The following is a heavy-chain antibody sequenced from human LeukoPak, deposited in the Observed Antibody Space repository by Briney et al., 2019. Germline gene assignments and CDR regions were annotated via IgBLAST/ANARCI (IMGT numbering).Heavy chain of an antibody. CDR3: ARDGKDPTYYDSDGSDAFDI. CDR2: ISSSSSYI. V-gene: IGHV3-21*01. Sequence: PGGSLRLSCAASGFTFSSYSMNWVRQAPGKGLEWVSSISSSSSYIYYADSVKGRFTISRDNAKNSLYLQMNSLRAEDTAVYYCARDGKDPTYYDSDGSDAFDIWGQGTMVTVSS. J-gene: IGHJ3*02. D-gene: IGHD3-22*01. CDR1: GFTFSSYS.